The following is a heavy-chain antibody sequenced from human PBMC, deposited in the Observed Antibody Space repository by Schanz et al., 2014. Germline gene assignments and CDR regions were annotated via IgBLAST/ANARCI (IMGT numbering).Heavy chain of an antibody. J-gene: IGHJ6*03. CDR2: ISYDGRNK. Sequence: QVQLVESGGGVVQFGRSLRLSCAASGFTFSSYAMHWVRQAPGKGLEWVAVISYDGRNKYYADSVKGRFTVSRDNARSSLYLHMNTLGAEDTAVYYCARDGDRFYHNYYMDVWGKWTTVTVSS. CDR3: ARDGDRFYHNYYMDV. D-gene: IGHD4-17*01. V-gene: IGHV3-30-3*01. CDR1: GFTFSSYA.